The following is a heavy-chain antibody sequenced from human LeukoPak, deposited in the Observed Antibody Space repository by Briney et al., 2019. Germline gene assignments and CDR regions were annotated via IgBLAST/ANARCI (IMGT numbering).Heavy chain of an antibody. V-gene: IGHV3-30*02. J-gene: IGHJ6*03. CDR1: GFSFSSYG. CDR2: IRYDGTNK. D-gene: IGHD2-15*01. CDR3: AKAGVVVAATSLYYYYMDV. Sequence: GGSLRLSCEASGFSFSSYGLHWVRQAPGKGLEWVAFIRYDGTNKYYADSVKGRFTISRDNSKNTLYLQMNSLRAEDTAVYYCAKAGVVVAATSLYYYYMDVWGKGTTVTISS.